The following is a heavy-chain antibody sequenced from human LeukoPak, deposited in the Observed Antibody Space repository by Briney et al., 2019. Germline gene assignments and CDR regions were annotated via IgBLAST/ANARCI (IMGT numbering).Heavy chain of an antibody. CDR1: GDSLTSRAYY. CDR2: IYQKGST. CDR3: ARDMFVGGLDV. Sequence: PSDTLSLTCNVSGDSLTSRAYYGSWIRQHPGASRDWIGYIYQKGSTYYNPSLMTRVSMSVDTSKNQFSLKLTSVTAADSAVYYCARDMFVGGLDVWGKGTTVTVSS. V-gene: IGHV4-31*03. J-gene: IGHJ6*04. D-gene: IGHD3-16*01.